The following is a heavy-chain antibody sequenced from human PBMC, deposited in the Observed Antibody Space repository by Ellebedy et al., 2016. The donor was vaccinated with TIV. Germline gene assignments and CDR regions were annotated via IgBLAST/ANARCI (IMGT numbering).Heavy chain of an antibody. Sequence: GGSLRLSXAASGFTFSSYYMSWVRQAPGKALEWVSLVSWDGRTTYYADSVNGRFTISRDNSKSSLYLQMNSLRTEDTALYYCVKELDYYFDYWGQGTLVTVSS. CDR1: GFTFSSYY. J-gene: IGHJ4*02. D-gene: IGHD3/OR15-3a*01. CDR2: VSWDGRTT. CDR3: VKELDYYFDY. V-gene: IGHV3-43*01.